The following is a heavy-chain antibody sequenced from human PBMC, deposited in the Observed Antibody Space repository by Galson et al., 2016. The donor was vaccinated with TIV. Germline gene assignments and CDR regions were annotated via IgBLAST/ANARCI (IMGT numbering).Heavy chain of an antibody. J-gene: IGHJ4*02. V-gene: IGHV2-5*01. Sequence: PALVKPTQTLTLTCTFSGFSLSASGVGVGWLRQPPGEALEWLALISSNDEKRFSPSLKTRLTITKDTSKNQVVLSLTNMQPVDTATYFCVHRPYNIWSGDYYFASWGQGTLVTVSS. CDR2: ISSNDEK. CDR1: GFSLSASGVG. D-gene: IGHD3-3*01. CDR3: VHRPYNIWSGDYYFAS.